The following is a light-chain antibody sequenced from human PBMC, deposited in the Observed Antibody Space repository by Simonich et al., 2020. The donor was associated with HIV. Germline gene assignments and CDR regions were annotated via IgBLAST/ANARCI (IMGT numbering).Light chain of an antibody. CDR3: QQFNSYPIT. V-gene: IGKV1-13*02. Sequence: AIQLTQSPSSLSASVGDRVTITCRASQGISRALAWYQQKPGKAPKLLIYAASSLESGVPSRVSGRGSGTDFTLTISILQPEDFATYYCQQFNSYPITFGQGTRLEIK. J-gene: IGKJ5*01. CDR1: QGISRA. CDR2: AAS.